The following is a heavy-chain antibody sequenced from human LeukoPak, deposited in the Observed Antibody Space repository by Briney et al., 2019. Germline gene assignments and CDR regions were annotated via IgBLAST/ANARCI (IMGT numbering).Heavy chain of an antibody. D-gene: IGHD3-22*01. J-gene: IGHJ4*02. Sequence: ASVKVSCKASGGTFSSYAISWVRQAPGQGLEWMGRIIPIFGTANYAQKFQGRVTITTDESTSTAYMELSSLRSEDTAVYYCARGPLFDYYDSSGYPYWGQGTLVTVSS. CDR1: GGTFSSYA. V-gene: IGHV1-69*05. CDR3: ARGPLFDYYDSSGYPY. CDR2: IIPIFGTA.